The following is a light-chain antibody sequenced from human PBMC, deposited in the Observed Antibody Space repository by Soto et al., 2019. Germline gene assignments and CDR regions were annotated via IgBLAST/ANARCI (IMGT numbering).Light chain of an antibody. V-gene: IGLV1-40*01. CDR3: QSYDSSLSGVV. J-gene: IGLJ2*01. CDR2: GNS. Sequence: QSVLTQPPSVSGAPGQRVTISCTGSSSNIGAGYDVHWYQQLPGTAPKLLIYGNSNRPSGVPDRFSGSKSGTSAPLAITGLQAENEADYNCQSYDSSLSGVVFGGGTKGTVL. CDR1: SSNIGAGYD.